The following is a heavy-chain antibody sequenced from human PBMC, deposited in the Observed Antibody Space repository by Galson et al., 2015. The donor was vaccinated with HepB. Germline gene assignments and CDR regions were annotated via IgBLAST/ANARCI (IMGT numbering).Heavy chain of an antibody. Sequence: TLSLTCTVSSGSISSGDYFWSWIRQPPGKGLEWIGYIYYSGSTYYNPSLKSRITISLDTSKNQFSLKLSSVTAADTAVYYCARVGTVVTEPYYFDYWGQGTLVTVSS. CDR2: IYYSGST. CDR3: ARVGTVVTEPYYFDY. V-gene: IGHV4-30-4*01. D-gene: IGHD4-23*01. J-gene: IGHJ4*02. CDR1: SGSISSGDYF.